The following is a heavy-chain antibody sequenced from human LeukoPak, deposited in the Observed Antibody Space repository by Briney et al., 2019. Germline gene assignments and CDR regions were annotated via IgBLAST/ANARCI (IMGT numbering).Heavy chain of an antibody. CDR1: GFTFSSYI. CDR2: ISSSTTYI. J-gene: IGHJ4*02. D-gene: IGHD6-13*01. Sequence: GGSLRLSCAASGFTFSSYILNWVRQAPGKGLEWVSSISSSTTYIYYADSVKGRFTISRDNAKNSLYLQMNSLRAEDTAVYYCAREPSKQHLDIWGQGTLVTVSS. V-gene: IGHV3-21*01. CDR3: AREPSKQHLDI.